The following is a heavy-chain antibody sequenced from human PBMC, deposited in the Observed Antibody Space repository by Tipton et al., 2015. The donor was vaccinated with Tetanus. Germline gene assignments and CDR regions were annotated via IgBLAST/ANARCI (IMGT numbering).Heavy chain of an antibody. Sequence: LRLSCTVSGDSLSNGDYYWSWIRQPPGKGLESIGYIYYSGSTYYNPSLESRVTIALDPSKNQFSLRLTSVTAADTAVYYCALQTDNWFDPWGQGTLVTVSS. CDR2: IYYSGST. J-gene: IGHJ5*02. V-gene: IGHV4-30-4*01. CDR1: GDSLSNGDYY. CDR3: ALQTDNWFDP.